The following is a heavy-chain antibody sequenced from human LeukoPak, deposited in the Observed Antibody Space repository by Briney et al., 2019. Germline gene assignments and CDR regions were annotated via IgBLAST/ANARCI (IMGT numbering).Heavy chain of an antibody. V-gene: IGHV3-7*01. D-gene: IGHD3-3*01. CDR1: GFTFRNYW. Sequence: GGSLRLSCAASGFTFRNYWMSWVRQAPGKGLEWVANIKQDGSEKYYVDTVKGRFTISRDNAKNSLYLQMNSLRAEDTAVYYCVGGILEWLFDYWGQGTLVTVSS. CDR2: IKQDGSEK. J-gene: IGHJ4*02. CDR3: VGGILEWLFDY.